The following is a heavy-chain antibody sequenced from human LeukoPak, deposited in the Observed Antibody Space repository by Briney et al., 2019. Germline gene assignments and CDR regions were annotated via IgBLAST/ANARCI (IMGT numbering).Heavy chain of an antibody. D-gene: IGHD5-12*01. CDR2: IYYSGTT. J-gene: IGHJ4*02. Sequence: SETLSLTCIVSGVSISIYYWSWIRQPPGKTLEWIGYIYYSGTTNYNPSLKSRVTISVDTSKNQFSLKLSPVTAADTAVYYCARVSGYDWESSFDYWGQGTLVTVSS. CDR3: ARVSGYDWESSFDY. CDR1: GVSISIYY. V-gene: IGHV4-59*01.